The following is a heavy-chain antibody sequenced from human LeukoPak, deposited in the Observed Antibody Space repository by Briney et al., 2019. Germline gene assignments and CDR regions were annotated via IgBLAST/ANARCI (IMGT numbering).Heavy chain of an antibody. Sequence: GGSLRLSCAASGFPFSSYPLSWVRQTPRKGLEWVSAISGSGGSTYYADSVKGRFTISRDNSKNTLYLQMNSLRAEDTAVYYCARGYSGSFDYWGQGTLVTVSS. CDR2: ISGSGGST. D-gene: IGHD1-26*01. CDR3: ARGYSGSFDY. J-gene: IGHJ4*02. V-gene: IGHV3-23*01. CDR1: GFPFSSYP.